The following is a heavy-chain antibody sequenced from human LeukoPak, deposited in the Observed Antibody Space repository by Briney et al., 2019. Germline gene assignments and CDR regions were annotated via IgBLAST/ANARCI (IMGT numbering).Heavy chain of an antibody. CDR3: ARLPQWGGTYHFDY. V-gene: IGHV5-51*01. J-gene: IGHJ4*02. Sequence: GESLKISCKGSGYSFTNHWIGWVRQMPGKGLEWMGIIYPGDSDTRYSPSFQGQVTISADKSTCTAYLQWSSLKASDTAMYYCARLPQWGGTYHFDYWGQGTLLTVSS. CDR1: GYSFTNHW. D-gene: IGHD1-26*01. CDR2: IYPGDSDT.